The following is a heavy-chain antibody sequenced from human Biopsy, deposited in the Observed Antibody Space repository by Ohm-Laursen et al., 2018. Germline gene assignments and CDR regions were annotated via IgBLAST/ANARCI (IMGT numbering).Heavy chain of an antibody. V-gene: IGHV3-11*01. CDR1: GFSFSDYH. CDR3: ARDTRWSPYSMDV. Sequence: GSLRLFCAASGFSFSDYHMRWIRQAPGRGLEWVSYISGGGTIYYGDSMEGRVTISRDNAKNSLYLQMHSLRAEDTAVYYCARDTRWSPYSMDVWGQGTTVTVSS. CDR2: ISGGGTI. J-gene: IGHJ6*02. D-gene: IGHD4-23*01.